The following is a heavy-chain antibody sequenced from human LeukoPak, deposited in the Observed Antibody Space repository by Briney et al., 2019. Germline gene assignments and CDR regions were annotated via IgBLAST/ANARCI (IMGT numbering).Heavy chain of an antibody. CDR1: GFAFSRYA. CDR3: AKEPGAATTYYFDS. J-gene: IGHJ4*02. D-gene: IGHD2/OR15-2a*01. V-gene: IGHV3-23*01. Sequence: TGGSLRLSCAASGFAFSRYAMNWVRQGPGKGLEWVSSISGSSSGSYYTDSVKGRFTISRDNSNNTLYLQMNNLRVEGTAIYYCAKEPGAATTYYFDSWGLGTLVTVSS. CDR2: ISGSSSGS.